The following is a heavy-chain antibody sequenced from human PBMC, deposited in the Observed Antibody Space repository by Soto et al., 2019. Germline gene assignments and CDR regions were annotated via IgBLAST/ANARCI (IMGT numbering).Heavy chain of an antibody. V-gene: IGHV1-69*06. J-gene: IGHJ4*02. CDR1: GGTFSSYA. D-gene: IGHD3-10*01. Sequence: SVKVSCKASGGTFSSYAITWVRQAPGQGLEWMGGIIPIFGTANYAQKFQGRVSMTADKSTSTAYMELRSLRSDDTAMYFCAASYGSGYRAFDYWGQGALVTVSS. CDR2: IIPIFGTA. CDR3: AASYGSGYRAFDY.